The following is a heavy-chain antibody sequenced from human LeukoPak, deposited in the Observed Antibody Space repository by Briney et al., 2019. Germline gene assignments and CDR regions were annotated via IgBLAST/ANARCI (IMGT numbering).Heavy chain of an antibody. CDR3: ASTYYDSSTHAFDI. D-gene: IGHD3-22*01. CDR2: IKRDGSEK. CDR1: GFTFSSYW. V-gene: IGHV3-7*01. Sequence: GGSLRVSCAASGFTFSSYWMSWVRQAPGKGLEWVANIKRDGSEKYYVDSVKGRFTISRDNAKNSLHLQMNSPRAEDTALYYCASTYYDSSTHAFDIWGQGTMVTVSS. J-gene: IGHJ3*02.